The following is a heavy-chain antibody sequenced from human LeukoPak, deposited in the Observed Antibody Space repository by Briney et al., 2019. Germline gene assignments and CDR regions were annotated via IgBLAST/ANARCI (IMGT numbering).Heavy chain of an antibody. D-gene: IGHD4-11*01. CDR1: GGSFSGYY. CDR3: ARLDYSNYLGYYYYYMDV. Sequence: PSETLSLTCAVYGGSFSGYYWSWIHQPPGKGLEWIGEINHSGSTNYNPSLRSRVTISVDTSKNQFSLKLNSVTAADTAVYYCARLDYSNYLGYYYYYMDVWGKGTTVTVSS. J-gene: IGHJ6*03. V-gene: IGHV4-34*01. CDR2: INHSGST.